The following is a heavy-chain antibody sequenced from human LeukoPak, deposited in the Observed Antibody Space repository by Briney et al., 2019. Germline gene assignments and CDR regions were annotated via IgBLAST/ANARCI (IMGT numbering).Heavy chain of an antibody. D-gene: IGHD3-3*01. V-gene: IGHV3-33*01. Sequence: GGSLRLSCAASGFTFSTYGMHWVRQAPGKGLEWVAVIWYDGINKYYADSVKGRFTISRDNSKNTLYLQMNSLRAEDTAVYYCARGNYDGGYYFDYWGQGTLVTVSS. CDR1: GFTFSTYG. J-gene: IGHJ4*02. CDR2: IWYDGINK. CDR3: ARGNYDGGYYFDY.